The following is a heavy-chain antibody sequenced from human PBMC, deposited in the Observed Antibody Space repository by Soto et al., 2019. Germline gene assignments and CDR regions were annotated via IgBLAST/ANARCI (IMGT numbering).Heavy chain of an antibody. CDR3: ARHGDPGRYYYGMDV. V-gene: IGHV1-69*12. CDR2: IIPIFGTA. Sequence: QVQLVQSGAEVKKPGSSVKVSCKASGGTFSSYAISWVRQAPGQGLEWMGGIIPIFGTANYAQKLQGRVTITADESTTTAYMELSSLRSEDTAVYYCARHGDPGRYYYGMDVWGQGTTVTVSS. D-gene: IGHD4-17*01. CDR1: GGTFSSYA. J-gene: IGHJ6*02.